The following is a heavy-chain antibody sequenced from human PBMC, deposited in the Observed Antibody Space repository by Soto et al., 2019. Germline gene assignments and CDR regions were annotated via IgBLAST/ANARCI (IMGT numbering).Heavy chain of an antibody. CDR1: GGSIRSSNW. CDR2: VYYNGIT. Sequence: SETLSLTCGFSGGSIRSSNWWIWIRQPPGKGLEWLGYVYYNGITNYNPSLKSRVTMSVDTSKNQVPLNLTSLTAADTATYDCARANWYSEYWGQGIPVTVSS. CDR3: ARANWYSEY. V-gene: IGHV4-59*13. J-gene: IGHJ4*02. D-gene: IGHD7-27*01.